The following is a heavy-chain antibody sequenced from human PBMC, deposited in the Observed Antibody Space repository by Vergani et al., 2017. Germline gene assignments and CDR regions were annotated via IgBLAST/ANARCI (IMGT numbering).Heavy chain of an antibody. V-gene: IGHV5-51*01. CDR3: ARHTTNTDS. J-gene: IGHJ4*02. CDR2: IYPADSDT. Sequence: EVELVQSGPEMRKPGESLKIYCKGSEYSFGNYWIGWVRQMPGKGLEWMGIIYPADSDTRYSPSFQGQVTISAEKSISTAFLQWDSLKASDTALYYCARHTTNTDSWGQGTLVTVSS. D-gene: IGHD1-1*01. CDR1: EYSFGNYW.